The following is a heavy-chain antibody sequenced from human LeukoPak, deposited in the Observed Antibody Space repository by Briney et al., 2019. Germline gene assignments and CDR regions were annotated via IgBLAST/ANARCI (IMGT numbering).Heavy chain of an antibody. V-gene: IGHV3-7*01. CDR1: GFTFSSYW. D-gene: IGHD5-24*01. CDR2: IKQDGSEK. Sequence: PGGSLRLSCAASGFTFSSYWMSWVRQAPGKGLEWVANIKQDGSEKYYVDSVKGRFTISRDNAKNSLYLQMNSLGAEDTAVYYCARDREMATISYFDYWGQGTLVTVSS. CDR3: ARDREMATISYFDY. J-gene: IGHJ4*02.